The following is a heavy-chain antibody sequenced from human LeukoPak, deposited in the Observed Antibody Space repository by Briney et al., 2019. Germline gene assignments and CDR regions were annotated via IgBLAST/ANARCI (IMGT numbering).Heavy chain of an antibody. V-gene: IGHV7-4-1*02. CDR3: ASALFYYDSRGYFPFGY. J-gene: IGHJ4*02. CDR1: GYTFTSNA. Sequence: ASVKVSCTASGYTFTSNAMNWVRQAPGQGLEWRGWINTNTGNPTYAQGFTGRFVFSLDTSVSTAYLHISSLEAEDTAVYYCASALFYYDSRGYFPFGYWGQGTLVTVSS. D-gene: IGHD3-22*01. CDR2: INTNTGNP.